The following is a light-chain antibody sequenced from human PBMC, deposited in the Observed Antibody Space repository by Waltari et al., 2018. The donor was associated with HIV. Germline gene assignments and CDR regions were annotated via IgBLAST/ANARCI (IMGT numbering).Light chain of an antibody. CDR1: SSNIGGTY. CDR2: RNN. CDR3: AAWGNSLSLL. V-gene: IGLV1-47*01. Sequence: QSVLTQPPSASGTPGQRVTISCSGSSSNIGGTYVDWYQQPPGTAPKLLLYRNNQRPSGVPDRFSGSKSGTSASLAISGLRSEDEADYYCAAWGNSLSLLFGGGTKLTVL. J-gene: IGLJ2*01.